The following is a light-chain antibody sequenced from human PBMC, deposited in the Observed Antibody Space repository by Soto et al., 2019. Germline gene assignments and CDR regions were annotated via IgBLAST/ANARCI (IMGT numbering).Light chain of an antibody. V-gene: IGLV2-14*01. Sequence: QSALTQPASVSGSPGQSITISCTGTSSDVGGYNYVCWYQHHPGKAPKLIISEVSNRPSGVSDRFSGSKSGNTASLTIPGLQPEDEADYYCTSFTSSTTYVFGTGTKVTVL. CDR1: SSDVGGYNY. J-gene: IGLJ1*01. CDR3: TSFTSSTTYV. CDR2: EVS.